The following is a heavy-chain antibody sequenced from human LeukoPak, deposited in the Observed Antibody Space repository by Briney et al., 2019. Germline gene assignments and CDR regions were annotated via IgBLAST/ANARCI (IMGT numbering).Heavy chain of an antibody. CDR2: IYCSGST. J-gene: IGHJ5*02. Sequence: SETLSLTCTVSGGSISSYYWSWIRQPPGKGLEWIGYIYCSGSTNYNPSLKSRVTISVDTSKNQFSLKLSSVTAADTAVYYCARASGYSYGYGNWFDPWGQGTLVTVSS. D-gene: IGHD5-18*01. CDR3: ARASGYSYGYGNWFDP. V-gene: IGHV4-59*01. CDR1: GGSISSYY.